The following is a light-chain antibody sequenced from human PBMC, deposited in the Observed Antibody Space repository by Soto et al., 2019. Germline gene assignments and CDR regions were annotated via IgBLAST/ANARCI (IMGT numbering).Light chain of an antibody. CDR1: QSVGNY. V-gene: IGKV3-11*01. CDR3: QQRSNSPRT. Sequence: EIMLTQSPATLSLSPGERATLSCRASQSVGNYLGWYQQKPGQAPRLLIYDASKRAIGIPARFSGSGSGTDFTLNIICLEPEDFAFYYCQQRSNSPRTFGQGTKLEIK. J-gene: IGKJ1*01. CDR2: DAS.